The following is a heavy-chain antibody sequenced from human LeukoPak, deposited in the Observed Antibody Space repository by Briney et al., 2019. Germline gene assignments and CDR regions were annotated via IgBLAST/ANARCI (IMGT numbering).Heavy chain of an antibody. CDR2: MNPNTGNT. V-gene: IGHV1-8*01. D-gene: IGHD3-10*01. J-gene: IGHJ5*02. CDR3: ARRPPRYYSVNWFDP. CDR1: GYTFTSYD. Sequence: ASVKASCKASGYTFTSYDINWVPQATGQGLEWMGWMNPNTGNTGYAQKFQGRVTMTRNTSISTAYMELSSLRSEDTAVYYCARRPPRYYSVNWFDPWGQGTLVTVSS.